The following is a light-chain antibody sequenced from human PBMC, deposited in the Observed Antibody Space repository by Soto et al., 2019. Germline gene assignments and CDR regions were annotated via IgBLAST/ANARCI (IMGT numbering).Light chain of an antibody. CDR3: QQYNNWPPWT. CDR2: GAY. CDR1: ESVSSSY. Sequence: EIVLTQSPGTLSLSPGERATLSCRPSESVSSSYLSWYQQKPGQAPRLIIYGAYTRVTGIPDRFSGSGSGTDFTLTIDSLQSEDFAVYFCQQYNNWPPWTCGQGTKVDIK. J-gene: IGKJ1*01. V-gene: IGKV3-20*01.